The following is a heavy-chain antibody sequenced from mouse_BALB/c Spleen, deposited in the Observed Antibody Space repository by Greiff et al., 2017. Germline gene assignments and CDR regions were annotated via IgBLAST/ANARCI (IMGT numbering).Heavy chain of an antibody. Sequence: QVQLKQSGAELARPGASVKLSCKASGYTFTSYWMQWVKQRPGQGLEWLGAIYPGDGDTRYTQKFKGKATLTADKSSSTAYMQLSSLASEDSAVSYCARSTRITFDYWGRGTALTVSS. J-gene: IGHJ2*01. CDR2: IYPGDGDT. CDR3: ARSTRITFDY. V-gene: IGHV1-87*01. D-gene: IGHD2-4*01. CDR1: GYTFTSYW.